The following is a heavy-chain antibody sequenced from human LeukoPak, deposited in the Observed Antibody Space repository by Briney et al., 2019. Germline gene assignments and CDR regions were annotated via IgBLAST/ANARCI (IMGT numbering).Heavy chain of an antibody. D-gene: IGHD3-3*01. Sequence: QPGRSLRLSCAASGFTFSSYAMHWVRQAPGKGLEWVAVISYDGSNKYYADSVKGRFTISRDNSKNTLYLQMNSLRAEDTAVYYCAKEYDFWSPHDYWGQGTLVTVSS. V-gene: IGHV3-30-3*01. CDR1: GFTFSSYA. CDR3: AKEYDFWSPHDY. CDR2: ISYDGSNK. J-gene: IGHJ4*02.